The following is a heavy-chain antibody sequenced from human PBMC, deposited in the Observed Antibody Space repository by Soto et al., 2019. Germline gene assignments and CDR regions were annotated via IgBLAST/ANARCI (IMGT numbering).Heavy chain of an antibody. V-gene: IGHV3-33*03. D-gene: IGHD2-8*02. CDR2: IWYDGSEQ. CDR3: ARWSNHKVVDP. CDR1: GFTFRRHG. J-gene: IGHJ5*02. Sequence: QEQLVESGGGVVQPGMSLRLSCEGSGFTFRRHGMHWVRQSPGKGLEWLAVIWYDGSEQYYADSVKGRFTISRDNFKNLFYLTLDTLTVEDTAVYYCARWSNHKVVDPWGQGTMVTVS.